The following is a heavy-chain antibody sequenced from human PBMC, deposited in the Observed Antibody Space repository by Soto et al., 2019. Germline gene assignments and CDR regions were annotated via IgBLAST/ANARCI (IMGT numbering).Heavy chain of an antibody. Sequence: GGSLRLSCATSGFTFSGDWMHWVRQAPGKGLVWVSHINTGGSGTSYADSVKGRLTISIDNAKNTLYLQINSLRVEETAVYYCARAAQFTYGGNSGFDSWGQGTLVTVSS. CDR1: GFTFSGDW. V-gene: IGHV3-74*01. D-gene: IGHD4-17*01. J-gene: IGHJ4*02. CDR3: ARAAQFTYGGNSGFDS. CDR2: INTGGSGT.